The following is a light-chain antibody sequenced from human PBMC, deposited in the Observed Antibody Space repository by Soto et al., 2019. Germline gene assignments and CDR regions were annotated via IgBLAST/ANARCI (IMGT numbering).Light chain of an antibody. J-gene: IGLJ3*02. CDR3: SSWTISTTQV. Sequence: QSVLTQPPSVSGAPGQRVSISCTGSSTNIGAGYGVHWYQQRPGTAPKLLIVGGTIRPSGVPDRFSASKSGNTASLTISGLQAEDEADYYCSSWTISTTQVLGGGTKVTVL. CDR1: STNIGAGYG. CDR2: GGT. V-gene: IGLV1-40*01.